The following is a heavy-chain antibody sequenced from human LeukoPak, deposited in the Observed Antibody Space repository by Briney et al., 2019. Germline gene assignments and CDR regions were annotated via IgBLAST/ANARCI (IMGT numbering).Heavy chain of an antibody. J-gene: IGHJ6*02. CDR1: GGSISSYY. CDR2: IYYTGTT. V-gene: IGHV4-59*01. Sequence: SETLSLTCTVSGGSISSYYWSWIRQPPGKALEWIGYIYYTGTTKYNPSLKSRATISLDTSKNQFSLKLTSVTAADTALFFCARGYDIDVWGQGTTVTVSS. CDR3: ARGYDIDV.